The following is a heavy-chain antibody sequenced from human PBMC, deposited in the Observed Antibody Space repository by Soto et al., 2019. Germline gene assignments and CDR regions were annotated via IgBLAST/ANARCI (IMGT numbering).Heavy chain of an antibody. CDR1: GFTFSTYG. Sequence: GGSLRLSCAASGFTFSTYGMHWVRQAPGKGLEWVSAISGSGGSTYYADSVKGRFTISRDNSKNTLYLQMSSLRAEDTAVYYCATKGGVCVFCGFDYWGQGTLVTVSS. V-gene: IGHV3-23*01. D-gene: IGHD3-16*01. CDR2: ISGSGGST. J-gene: IGHJ4*02. CDR3: ATKGGVCVFCGFDY.